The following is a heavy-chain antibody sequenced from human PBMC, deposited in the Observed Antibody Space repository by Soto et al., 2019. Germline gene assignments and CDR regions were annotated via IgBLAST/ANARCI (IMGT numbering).Heavy chain of an antibody. Sequence: SETLSLTCTVSGGSISSYYWSWIRQPPGKGLEWIGYIYYSGSTNYNPSLKSRVTISVDTSKNQFSLKLSSVTAADTAVYYCARLAVGYDFWTSDYYYYYGMDVWGQGTTVTVSS. CDR2: IYYSGST. CDR1: GGSISSYY. V-gene: IGHV4-59*01. D-gene: IGHD3-3*01. CDR3: ARLAVGYDFWTSDYYYYYGMDV. J-gene: IGHJ6*02.